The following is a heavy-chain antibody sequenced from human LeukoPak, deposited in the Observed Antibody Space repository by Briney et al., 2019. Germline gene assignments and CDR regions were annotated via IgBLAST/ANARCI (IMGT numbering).Heavy chain of an antibody. CDR3: ARDPYDYGDTYFDY. Sequence: PGGSLRLSCAASGFTFSSYWMSWVRQAPGKGLEWVANIKQDGSDKYYVDSVKGRFTISRDNAKNSLYLQMNSLRAEDTAVYYCARDPYDYGDTYFDYWGQGTLVTVSS. V-gene: IGHV3-7*01. CDR2: IKQDGSDK. J-gene: IGHJ4*02. D-gene: IGHD4-17*01. CDR1: GFTFSSYW.